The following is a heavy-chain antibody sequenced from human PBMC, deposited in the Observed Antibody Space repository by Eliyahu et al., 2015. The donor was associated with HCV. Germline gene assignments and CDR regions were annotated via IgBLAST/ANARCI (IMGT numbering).Heavy chain of an antibody. CDR3: ATTENALNYSGYYDTTGRLTFNL. V-gene: IGHV3-15*01. J-gene: IGHJ3*01. CDR1: GFAFSNAW. D-gene: IGHD3-22*01. CDR2: VKNKADGGTT. Sequence: EVQLVESGGGLVKPGGTLRLSCAASGFAFSNAWXXWVRQAPGKGLEWVGRVKNKADGGTTDYAAPVRGRFTVSRDDSKNTLYLQMNSLITEDTAVYYCATTENALNYSGYYDTTGRLTFNLWGQGTMVTVSS.